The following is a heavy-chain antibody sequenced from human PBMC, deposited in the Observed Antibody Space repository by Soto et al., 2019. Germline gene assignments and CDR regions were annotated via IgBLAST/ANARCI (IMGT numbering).Heavy chain of an antibody. D-gene: IGHD6-13*01. V-gene: IGHV4-34*01. CDR1: GGSFSGYY. CDR3: ARGLYRAAAGRGRNWFDP. J-gene: IGHJ5*02. Sequence: SETLSLTCAVYGGSFSGYYWSWIRQPPGKGLEWIGEINHSGSTNYNPSLKSRVTISVDTSKNQFSLKLSSVTAADTAVYYCARGLYRAAAGRGRNWFDPWGQGTLVTVSS. CDR2: INHSGST.